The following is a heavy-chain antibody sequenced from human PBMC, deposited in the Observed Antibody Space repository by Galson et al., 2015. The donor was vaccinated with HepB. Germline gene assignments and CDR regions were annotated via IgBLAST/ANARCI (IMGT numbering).Heavy chain of an antibody. CDR3: ARDFNPPYGDYVPLYYYYYGMDV. Sequence: SVKVSCKASGYTFSSYSIAWVRQAPGQGLEWMGWINPNSGGTNYAQKFQGRVTMTRDTSISTAYMELSRLRSDDTAVYYCARDFNPPYGDYVPLYYYYYGMDVWGQGTTVTVSS. V-gene: IGHV1-2*02. J-gene: IGHJ6*02. D-gene: IGHD4-17*01. CDR2: INPNSGGT. CDR1: GYTFSSYS.